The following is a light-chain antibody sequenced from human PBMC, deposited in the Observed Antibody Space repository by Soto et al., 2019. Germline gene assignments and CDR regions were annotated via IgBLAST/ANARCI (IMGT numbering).Light chain of an antibody. CDR2: QTS. CDR1: QYINTR. Sequence: EIVLTQSPATLSSFPGDRVTLSCRASQYINTRLAWYQHRPGQAPRLLIYQTSIRAAGIPARFSASGSGTDFTLNISDVQPDDFALYYCHQRQSWPRTFGQGTKVDIK. V-gene: IGKV3-11*01. J-gene: IGKJ1*01. CDR3: HQRQSWPRT.